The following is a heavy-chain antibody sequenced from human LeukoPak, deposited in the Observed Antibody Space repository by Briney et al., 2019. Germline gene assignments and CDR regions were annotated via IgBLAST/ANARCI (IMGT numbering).Heavy chain of an antibody. CDR2: ISGSGGST. J-gene: IGHJ5*02. Sequence: GGSLRLSCAASGFKFSTYSMNWVRQAPGKGLEWVSAISGSGGSTYYADSVKGRFTISRDNSKNTLYLQMNSLRAEDTAVYYCAKPRPSYSSSWYDHWGQGTLVTVSS. V-gene: IGHV3-23*01. CDR1: GFKFSTYS. CDR3: AKPRPSYSSSWYDH. D-gene: IGHD6-13*01.